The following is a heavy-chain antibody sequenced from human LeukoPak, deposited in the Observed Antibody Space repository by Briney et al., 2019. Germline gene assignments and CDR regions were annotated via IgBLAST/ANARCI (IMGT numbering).Heavy chain of an antibody. CDR2: IYYSGST. Sequence: SETLSLTCTVSGGSISSYYWSWIRQPPGKGLEWIGYIYYSGSTNYNPSLKSRVTISVDTSKNQFSLKLSSVTAADTAVYYCARLNRYNWNYESDYWGQGTLVTVSS. D-gene: IGHD1-7*01. CDR3: ARLNRYNWNYESDY. J-gene: IGHJ4*02. CDR1: GGSISSYY. V-gene: IGHV4-59*08.